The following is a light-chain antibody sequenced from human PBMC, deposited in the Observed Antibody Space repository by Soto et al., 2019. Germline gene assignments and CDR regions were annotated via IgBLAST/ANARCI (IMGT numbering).Light chain of an antibody. CDR3: QQYNNWPHT. J-gene: IGKJ2*01. Sequence: EIVMTQSPATLSVSPGERATLSCRASQSVSSKLAWFQQKPGQAPSLLIYYVSTRATGVPVRFSGSGSGTEFTLTINSLPSEDFAVYYCQQYNNWPHTFGQGTKLEIK. CDR2: YVS. V-gene: IGKV3-15*01. CDR1: QSVSSK.